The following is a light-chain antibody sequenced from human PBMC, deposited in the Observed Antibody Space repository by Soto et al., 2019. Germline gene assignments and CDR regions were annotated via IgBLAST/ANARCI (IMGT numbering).Light chain of an antibody. CDR1: QSISSY. Sequence: DIQLTQSPSSLSSSVGDRVTITFRASQSISSYLNWYQQKPGKAPKLLIYAASSLQTGVSSRFSGSGSGTDFTLTISNLQPEDFATYYCQQTSSTPTFGGGTKVDIK. V-gene: IGKV1-39*01. J-gene: IGKJ4*01. CDR3: QQTSSTPT. CDR2: AAS.